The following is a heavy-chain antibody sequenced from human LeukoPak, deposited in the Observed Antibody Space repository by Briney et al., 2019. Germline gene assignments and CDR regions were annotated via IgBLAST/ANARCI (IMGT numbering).Heavy chain of an antibody. Sequence: SETLSLTCAVYGGSFSGYYWSWIRQPPGKGLEWIGEINHSGSTNYNPSLKSRVTISVDTSKNQFSLKLSSVTAADTAAYYCARGRDILTGYYVARKYYFDYWGQGTLVTVSS. CDR2: INHSGST. V-gene: IGHV4-34*01. D-gene: IGHD3-9*01. CDR3: ARGRDILTGYYVARKYYFDY. CDR1: GGSFSGYY. J-gene: IGHJ4*02.